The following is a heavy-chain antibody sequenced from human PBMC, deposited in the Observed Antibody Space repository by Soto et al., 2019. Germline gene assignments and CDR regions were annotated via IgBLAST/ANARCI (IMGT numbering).Heavy chain of an antibody. J-gene: IGHJ3*01. Sequence: QVLLQEPGPGLLKPSGTLSLTCTVSDGSVTTSIWWNWVRQSPGKGLEWIGEVYHTGTTNYNPSLESRVTISVDKSKNQFSLRLSSVTAADTAVYFCARARITVAARPDAFDVWGQGTLVTVSS. D-gene: IGHD6-6*01. CDR1: DGSVTTSIW. V-gene: IGHV4-4*02. CDR2: VYHTGTT. CDR3: ARARITVAARPDAFDV.